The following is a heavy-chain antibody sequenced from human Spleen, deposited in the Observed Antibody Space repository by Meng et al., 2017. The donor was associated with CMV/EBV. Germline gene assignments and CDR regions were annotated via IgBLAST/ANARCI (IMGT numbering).Heavy chain of an antibody. Sequence: GESLKISCAASGFSFSNYAMSWVRQAPGKGLEWVSVISGSGGSTYYADSVKGRFTIPRDNSKNTLYLQMNSLRAEDSAVYYCAKDTPLKPDYWGQGTLVTVSS. J-gene: IGHJ4*02. CDR2: ISGSGGST. D-gene: IGHD2-15*01. CDR1: GFSFSNYA. V-gene: IGHV3-23*01. CDR3: AKDTPLKPDY.